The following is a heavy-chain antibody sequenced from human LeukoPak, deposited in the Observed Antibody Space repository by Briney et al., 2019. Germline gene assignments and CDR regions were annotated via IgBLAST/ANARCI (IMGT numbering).Heavy chain of an antibody. V-gene: IGHV3-30*18. D-gene: IGHD3-22*01. Sequence: GGSLRLSCAASGFTFSSYWMSWVRQAPGKGLEWVAVISYDGSNKYYADSVKGRFTISRDNSKNTLYLQMNSLRAEDTAVYYCANGNYYDSSGYYYEIPFDYWGQGTLVTVSS. CDR1: GFTFSSYW. CDR2: ISYDGSNK. J-gene: IGHJ4*02. CDR3: ANGNYYDSSGYYYEIPFDY.